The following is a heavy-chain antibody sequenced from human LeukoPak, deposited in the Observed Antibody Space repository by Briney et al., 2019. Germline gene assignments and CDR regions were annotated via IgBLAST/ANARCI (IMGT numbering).Heavy chain of an antibody. D-gene: IGHD4-23*01. Sequence: GSLRLSCAASGFTFSDYYMSWIRQAPGKGLEWVSYISSSGSTIYYADSVKGRFTISRDNAKNSLYLQMNSLRAEDTAVYYCARDPTVVTRTPYFDYWGQGTLVTVSS. CDR1: GFTFSDYY. J-gene: IGHJ4*02. V-gene: IGHV3-11*01. CDR3: ARDPTVVTRTPYFDY. CDR2: ISSSGSTI.